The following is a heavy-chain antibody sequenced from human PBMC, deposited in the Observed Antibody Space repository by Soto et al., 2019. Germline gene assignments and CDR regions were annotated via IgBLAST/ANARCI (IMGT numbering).Heavy chain of an antibody. V-gene: IGHV4-30-4*01. CDR3: AREVVGDNWFDP. CDR1: GGSISSGDYY. CDR2: IYYSGST. D-gene: IGHD3-3*01. J-gene: IGHJ5*02. Sequence: PSETLSLTCTVSGGSISSGDYYWSWIRQPPGKGLEWIGYIYYSGSTYYNPSLKSRVTISVDTSKNQFSLKLSSVTAADTAVHYCAREVVGDNWFDPWGQGTLVTV.